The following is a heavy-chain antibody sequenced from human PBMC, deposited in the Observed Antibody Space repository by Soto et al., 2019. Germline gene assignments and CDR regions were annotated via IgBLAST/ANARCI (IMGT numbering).Heavy chain of an antibody. D-gene: IGHD1-26*01. CDR2: ISYDGSNK. J-gene: IGHJ4*02. V-gene: IGHV3-30*18. CDR3: AKVHGRVGATLNDY. Sequence: QVQLVESGGGVVQPGRSLRLSCAASGFTFSSYGMHWVRQAPGKGLEWVAVISYDGSNKYYADSVKGRFTISRDNSKNTLYLQMNSLRAEDTAVYYCAKVHGRVGATLNDYWGQGTLVTVSS. CDR1: GFTFSSYG.